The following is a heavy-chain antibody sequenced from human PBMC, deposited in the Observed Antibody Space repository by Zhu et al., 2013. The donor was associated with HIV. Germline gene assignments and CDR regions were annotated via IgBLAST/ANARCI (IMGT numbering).Heavy chain of an antibody. CDR3: ARDRPHYYDSSGYYEGLDY. Sequence: QVQLVQSGAEVKKPGASVKVSCKASGYTFTSYYLHWVRQAPGQGLEWMGIINPSGGSTSYAQKFQGRVTMTRDMSTSTVYMELSSLRSEDTAVYYCARDRPHYYDSSGYYEGLDYWGQGTLVTVSS. CDR2: INPSGGST. J-gene: IGHJ4*02. CDR1: GYTFTSYY. D-gene: IGHD3-22*01. V-gene: IGHV1-46*01.